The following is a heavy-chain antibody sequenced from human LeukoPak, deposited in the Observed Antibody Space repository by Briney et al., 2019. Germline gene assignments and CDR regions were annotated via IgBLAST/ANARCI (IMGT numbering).Heavy chain of an antibody. D-gene: IGHD6-19*01. J-gene: IGHJ4*02. CDR2: ISYDGSNK. CDR3: ARDREWLVLFYFDS. Sequence: GRPLRLSCAASGFTFSSYAMHWVRQAPGKGLEWVVVISYDGSNKFYADSVKGRFTISRDNSRNTLYLQMSSLRTEDTAVYYCARDREWLVLFYFDSWGQGALVTVSS. V-gene: IGHV3-30-3*01. CDR1: GFTFSSYA.